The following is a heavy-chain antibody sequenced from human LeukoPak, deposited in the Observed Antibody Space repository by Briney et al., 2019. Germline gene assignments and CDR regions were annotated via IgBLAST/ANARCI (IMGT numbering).Heavy chain of an antibody. Sequence: SQTLSLTCTVSGGSISSGDYYWSWIRQPPGKGLEWIGYIYYSGSTYYNPSLKSRVTISVDTSKNQFSVKLSSVTAADTAVYYCARETLGASDNWFDPWGQGTLVTVSS. D-gene: IGHD1-26*01. V-gene: IGHV4-30-4*01. J-gene: IGHJ5*02. CDR3: ARETLGASDNWFDP. CDR1: GGSISSGDYY. CDR2: IYYSGST.